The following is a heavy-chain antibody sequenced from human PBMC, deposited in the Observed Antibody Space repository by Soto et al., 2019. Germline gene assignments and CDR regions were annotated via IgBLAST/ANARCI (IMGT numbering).Heavy chain of an antibody. CDR1: GGSVSSGSYY. CDR2: IYYSGST. J-gene: IGHJ4*02. Sequence: PSETLSLTCTVSGGSVSSGSYYWSWIRQPPGKGLEWIGYIYYSGSTNYNPSLKSRVTISVDTSKNQFSLKLSSVTAADTAVYYCARGTNYFWSGYRTLDFDYWGQGTLVTVSS. V-gene: IGHV4-61*01. D-gene: IGHD3-3*01. CDR3: ARGTNYFWSGYRTLDFDY.